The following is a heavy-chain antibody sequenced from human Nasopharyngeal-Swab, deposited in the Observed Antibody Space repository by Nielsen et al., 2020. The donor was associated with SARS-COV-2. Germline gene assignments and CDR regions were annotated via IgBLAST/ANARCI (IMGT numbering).Heavy chain of an antibody. V-gene: IGHV4-34*01. J-gene: IGHJ6*02. CDR1: GGSFSGHY. CDR3: ARDMYYDFWSGYLTHYYYGMDV. D-gene: IGHD3-3*01. Sequence: SETLSLTCAVYGGSFSGHYWSWIRQPPGKGLEWIGEIYHSGSTNYNPSLKRRVTISVDTSKSQFSLKLSSVTAADTAVYYCARDMYYDFWSGYLTHYYYGMDVWGQGTTVTVSS. CDR2: IYHSGST.